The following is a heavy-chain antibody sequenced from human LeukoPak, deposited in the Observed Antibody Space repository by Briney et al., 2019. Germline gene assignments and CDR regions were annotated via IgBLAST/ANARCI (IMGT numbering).Heavy chain of an antibody. Sequence: ASVKVSCKASGYTFTGYYMHWVRQAPGQGLEWMGWINPNSGGTNYAQKFQGRVTMTRDTSISTAYIELSRLRSDDTAVYYCARDSSSGWYYFDYWGQGTLVTVSS. CDR3: ARDSSSGWYYFDY. V-gene: IGHV1-2*02. CDR2: INPNSGGT. CDR1: GYTFTGYY. D-gene: IGHD6-19*01. J-gene: IGHJ4*02.